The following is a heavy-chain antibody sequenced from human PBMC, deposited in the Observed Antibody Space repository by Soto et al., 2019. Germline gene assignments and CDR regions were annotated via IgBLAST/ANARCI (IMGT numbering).Heavy chain of an antibody. Sequence: SLIHSRAASVFTFRRYAMHWVRQAPGKGPEWVAVISYDGSNKYYADSMKGRFTISRDNSKNTVSLQINSLRDEDTAVYYCARAPAIEGSSRCCYLMTVYVVNWGKRTLVTVS. CDR2: ISYDGSNK. CDR1: VFTFRRYA. CDR3: ARAPAIEGSSRCCYLMTVYVVN. J-gene: IGHJ1*01. D-gene: IGHD2-15*01. V-gene: IGHV3-30-3*01.